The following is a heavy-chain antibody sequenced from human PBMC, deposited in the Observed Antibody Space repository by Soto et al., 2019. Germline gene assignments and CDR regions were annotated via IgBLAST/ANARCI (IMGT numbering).Heavy chain of an antibody. Sequence: QVQLQESGPGLVKPSQTLSLTCTVSGDSISSGAYHWSWIRQQPGKGLEWIGYSHYTGSTYYIPSLKSRLTISVDTSKNQFSLKLSSVTAADTAVYYCARDCGDYGHGAFDIWGQGTMVTVSS. J-gene: IGHJ3*02. D-gene: IGHD4-17*01. V-gene: IGHV4-31*03. CDR1: GDSISSGAYH. CDR2: SHYTGST. CDR3: ARDCGDYGHGAFDI.